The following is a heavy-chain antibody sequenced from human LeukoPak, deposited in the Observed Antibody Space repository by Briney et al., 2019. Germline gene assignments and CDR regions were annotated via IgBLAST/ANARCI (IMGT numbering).Heavy chain of an antibody. D-gene: IGHD5-24*01. CDR2: IRYDGSSK. J-gene: IGHJ6*03. V-gene: IGHV3-30*02. Sequence: GGSLRLSCAASGFAFNSYAMHWVRQAPGKGLEWVAFIRYDGSSKYYADSGKGRFTISRDNSKNMLYLQMNNLRAEDTAVFYCAKDLEGHTSEDFYYYYMDVWGKGTTVTVSS. CDR3: AKDLEGHTSEDFYYYYMDV. CDR1: GFAFNSYA.